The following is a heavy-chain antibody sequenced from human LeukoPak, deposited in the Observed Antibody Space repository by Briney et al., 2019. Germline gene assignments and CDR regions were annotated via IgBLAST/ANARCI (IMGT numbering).Heavy chain of an antibody. CDR2: VHYDGSS. D-gene: IGHD2-8*02. Sequence: SETLSLTCTVSGGSVSSSNYYWAWIRQPPGKGLEWIGTVHYDGSSYYDTSLKSRLTVSVDMSKNQLSLKLTFVTATDTAVYFCARHYCTGGPCYLDYWGQGALVTVSS. J-gene: IGHJ4*02. V-gene: IGHV4-39*01. CDR1: GGSVSSSNYY. CDR3: ARHYCTGGPCYLDY.